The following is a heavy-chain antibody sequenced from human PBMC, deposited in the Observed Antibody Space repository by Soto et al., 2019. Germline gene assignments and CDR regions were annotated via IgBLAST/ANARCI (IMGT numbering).Heavy chain of an antibody. CDR3: AREYGSGSYLYYYYYGMDV. V-gene: IGHV1-18*01. J-gene: IGHJ6*02. CDR1: GYTFTSYG. D-gene: IGHD3-10*01. Sequence: ASVKVSCKASGYTFTSYGISWVRQTPGQGLEWMGWISAYNGNTNYAQKLQGRVTMTTDTSTSTAYMELRSLRSDDTAVYYCAREYGSGSYLYYYYYGMDVWGQGTTVTVSS. CDR2: ISAYNGNT.